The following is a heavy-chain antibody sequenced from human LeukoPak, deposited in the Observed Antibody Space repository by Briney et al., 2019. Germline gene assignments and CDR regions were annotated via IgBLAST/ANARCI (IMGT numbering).Heavy chain of an antibody. D-gene: IGHD2-2*01. CDR2: IYYSGYT. Sequence: SETLSLTCTVSGGSITSYYWSWIRQPPGEGLEWIGYIYYSGYTNYNPSLRSRVTMSLDTSKNQFSLQLSSVTAADTAVYYCARDLGFCSSTSCYPWFDPWGQGTLVTVSS. CDR3: ARDLGFCSSTSCYPWFDP. J-gene: IGHJ5*02. V-gene: IGHV4-59*01. CDR1: GGSITSYY.